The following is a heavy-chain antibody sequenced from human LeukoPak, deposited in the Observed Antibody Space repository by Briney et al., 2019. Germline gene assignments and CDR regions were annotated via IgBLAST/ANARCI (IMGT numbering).Heavy chain of an antibody. J-gene: IGHJ2*01. CDR3: ARDASPGYFDL. CDR1: GFTFSSYW. V-gene: IGHV3-74*01. Sequence: GGSLRLSCAVCGFTFSSYWMHWVHQSPGKGLAWVSRITSDGSATDYADSVRGRFTVSRDNAKNTLFLHMDSLRVEDTAEYYYARDASPGYFDLWGRGTLVTVSS. CDR2: ITSDGSAT.